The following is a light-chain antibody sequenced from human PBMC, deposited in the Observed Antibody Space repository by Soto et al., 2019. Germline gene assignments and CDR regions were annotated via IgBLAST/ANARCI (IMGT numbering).Light chain of an antibody. CDR1: SSDVGTFNY. Sequence: QSALTQPASMSGSPGQSITISCTGTSSDVGTFNYVSWYQQHPGKAPKLMIYDVTNRPSGVSNRFSGSKSGNTASLTISGLQAEDEAGYYCSSYTSSNTVVFGGGTKLTVL. V-gene: IGLV2-14*01. CDR2: DVT. CDR3: SSYTSSNTVV. J-gene: IGLJ3*02.